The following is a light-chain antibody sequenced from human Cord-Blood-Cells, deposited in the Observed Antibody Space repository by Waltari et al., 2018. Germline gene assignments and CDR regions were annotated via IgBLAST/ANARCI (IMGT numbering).Light chain of an antibody. V-gene: IGKV4-1*01. CDR1: HGVLYSSNNKNY. CDR2: WAS. J-gene: IGKJ1*01. CDR3: QQYYSTPPT. Sequence: DIVMTQSPDSLAVSLGERAPINCTSSHGVLYSSNNKNYLAWYQQKPGQPPKLLIYWASTRESGVPDRFSGSGSGTDFTLTISSLQAEDGAVYYCQQYYSTPPTFGQGTKVEIK.